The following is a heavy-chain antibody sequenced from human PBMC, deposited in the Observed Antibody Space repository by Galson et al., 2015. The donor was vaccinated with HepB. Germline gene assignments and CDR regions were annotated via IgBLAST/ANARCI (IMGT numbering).Heavy chain of an antibody. Sequence: SLRLSCAASGFTFSSYALTWVRQAPGKGLEWVSVIYSGGSTYYADSVKGRFTISRDNSKNTLYLQMNGLRAEDTAVYYCARDLGRIVGATTDYWGQGTLVTVSS. CDR2: IYSGGST. V-gene: IGHV3-66*01. CDR3: ARDLGRIVGATTDY. J-gene: IGHJ4*02. CDR1: GFTFSSYA. D-gene: IGHD1-26*01.